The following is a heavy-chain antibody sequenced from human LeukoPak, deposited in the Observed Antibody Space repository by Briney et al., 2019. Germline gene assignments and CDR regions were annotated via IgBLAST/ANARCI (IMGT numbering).Heavy chain of an antibody. CDR2: IYHSGST. J-gene: IGHJ4*01. Sequence: SETLSLTCTVSGYSISSGYYWGWIRQPPGKGLQRIGSIYHSGSTYYNPSLKSRVTISVDTSKSQFSLKLSSVTAADTAVYYCAGIVATTPLFHYWGQGTLVTVSS. CDR1: GYSISSGYY. V-gene: IGHV4-38-2*02. CDR3: AGIVATTPLFHY. D-gene: IGHD5-12*01.